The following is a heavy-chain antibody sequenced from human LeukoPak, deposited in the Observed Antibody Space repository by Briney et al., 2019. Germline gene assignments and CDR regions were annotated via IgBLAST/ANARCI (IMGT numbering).Heavy chain of an antibody. J-gene: IGHJ6*02. V-gene: IGHV3-30-3*01. CDR1: GFTFSSYA. CDR3: ARDPSNPYYYYYGMDV. D-gene: IGHD4-11*01. Sequence: PGGSLRLSCAASGFTFSSYAMHWVRQAPGKGLEWVAVISYDGSNKYYADSVKGRFTISRDNSKNTLYLQMNSLRAEDTAVYYCARDPSNPYYYYYGMDVWGQGTTVTVPS. CDR2: ISYDGSNK.